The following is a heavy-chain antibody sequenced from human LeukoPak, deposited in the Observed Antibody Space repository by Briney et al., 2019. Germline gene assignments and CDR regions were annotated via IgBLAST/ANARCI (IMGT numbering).Heavy chain of an antibody. Sequence: PGGSLRLSCAASGFAVSDYYMSWVRQAPGKGLEWVSVIYRGGDTYYADSVKGRFTISRDDSKNTVYLQMNSLRAEDTAFYYCAKNTILVATENWGQGTLVIVSS. J-gene: IGHJ4*02. CDR3: AKNTILVATEN. CDR2: IYRGGDT. D-gene: IGHD5-12*01. V-gene: IGHV3-53*01. CDR1: GFAVSDYY.